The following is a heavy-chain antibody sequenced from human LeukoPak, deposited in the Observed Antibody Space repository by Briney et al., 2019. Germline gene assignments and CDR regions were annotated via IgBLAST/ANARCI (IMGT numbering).Heavy chain of an antibody. D-gene: IGHD6-13*01. CDR2: IYHSGST. Sequence: PSETLSLTCAVSGXSISSSNWWSWVRQPPGKGLEWIGEIYHSGSTNYNPSLKSRVTISVDKSKNQFSLKLSSVTAADTAVYYCARDLGSGYSSSLRYFDYWGQGTLVTVSS. V-gene: IGHV4-4*02. J-gene: IGHJ4*02. CDR3: ARDLGSGYSSSLRYFDY. CDR1: GXSISSSNW.